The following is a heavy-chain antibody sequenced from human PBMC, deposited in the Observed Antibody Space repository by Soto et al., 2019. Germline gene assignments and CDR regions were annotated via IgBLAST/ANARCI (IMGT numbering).Heavy chain of an antibody. J-gene: IGHJ6*02. CDR3: ARDRRAARRYVSYYGMDV. V-gene: IGHV1-69*01. D-gene: IGHD6-6*01. Sequence: QVQLVQSGDEVKKPGSSVKVSCKASGGTFSSYAISWVRQAPGQGLEWMGGIIPIFGTANYAQKFQGRVTITADESTSTAYMELSSLRSEDTAVYYCARDRRAARRYVSYYGMDVWGQGTTVTVSS. CDR1: GGTFSSYA. CDR2: IIPIFGTA.